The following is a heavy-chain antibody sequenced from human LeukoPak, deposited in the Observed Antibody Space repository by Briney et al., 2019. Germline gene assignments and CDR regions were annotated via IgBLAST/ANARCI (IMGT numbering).Heavy chain of an antibody. D-gene: IGHD3-22*01. V-gene: IGHV4-34*01. CDR2: INHSGST. CDR1: GGSFSGYY. J-gene: IGHJ4*02. CDR3: ARGQGYDSSGYPFDY. Sequence: PSETLSLTCAVYGGSFSGYYWRWIRQPPGKGLEWIGEINHSGSTNYNPSLKSRVTISVGTSKNQFSLKLSSVTAADTAVYYCARGQGYDSSGYPFDYWGRGALVTVSS.